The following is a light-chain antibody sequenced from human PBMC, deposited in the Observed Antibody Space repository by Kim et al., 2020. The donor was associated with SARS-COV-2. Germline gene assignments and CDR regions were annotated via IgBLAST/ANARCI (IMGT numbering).Light chain of an antibody. CDR1: QSISSY. J-gene: IGKJ5*01. V-gene: IGKV1-39*01. CDR2: AAS. Sequence: DIQMTQSPSSLSASVGDRVTITCRASQSISSYLNWYQQKPGKAPKLLIYAASSLQSGVPSRFSGSGSGTDFTLTISSLQPEDFATYYCQQSYSTPPVTFVQVTRLEIK. CDR3: QQSYSTPPVT.